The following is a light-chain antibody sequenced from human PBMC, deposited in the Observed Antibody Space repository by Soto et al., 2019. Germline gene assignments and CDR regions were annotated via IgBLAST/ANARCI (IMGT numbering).Light chain of an antibody. Sequence: DIQMTQSPSTLSASVGDRVTITCRASQSISRSLAWYQQKPGKAPNLLIFDASSLESGVPSRFSGSGFGTEFTLTISSLQPDDFATYYCQQYSSFLLTFGHGTTVDIK. V-gene: IGKV1-5*01. CDR2: DAS. CDR1: QSISRS. J-gene: IGKJ3*01. CDR3: QQYSSFLLT.